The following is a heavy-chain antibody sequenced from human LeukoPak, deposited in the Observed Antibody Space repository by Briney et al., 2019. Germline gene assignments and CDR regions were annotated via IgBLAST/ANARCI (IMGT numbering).Heavy chain of an antibody. CDR1: GYTFTGYY. D-gene: IGHD6-13*01. V-gene: IGHV1-2*02. CDR3: AREVETAAGTFWFDP. CDR2: INPNSGGT. J-gene: IGHJ5*02. Sequence: ASVKVSCKASGYTFTGYYIHWVRQAPGQGLEWMGWINPNSGGTNYAQKFQGRVSMTRDTSISTACMELSRLRSDDTAVYYCAREVETAAGTFWFDPWGQGTLVTVSS.